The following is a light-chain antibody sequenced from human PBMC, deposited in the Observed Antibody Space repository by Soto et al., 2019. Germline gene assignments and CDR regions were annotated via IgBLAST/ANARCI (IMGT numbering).Light chain of an antibody. J-gene: IGLJ3*02. CDR3: ATWDDSLSGPV. CDR1: NSNIGINT. CDR2: NNN. V-gene: IGLV1-44*01. Sequence: QPVLTQPPSASGTPGQRVTISCSGSNSNIGINTISWYQQFPGTAPKLLIYNNNQRPSGVPDRFSASKSGTSTSLAISGLQSEDEADYYCATWDDSLSGPVFGGGTKLTVL.